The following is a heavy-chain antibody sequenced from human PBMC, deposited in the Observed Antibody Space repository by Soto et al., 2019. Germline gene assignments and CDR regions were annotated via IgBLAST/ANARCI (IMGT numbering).Heavy chain of an antibody. CDR1: GYTFTGYY. CDR2: INPNSGGT. J-gene: IGHJ3*02. V-gene: IGHV1-2*04. Sequence: ASVKVSCKASGYTFTGYYMHWVRQAPGQGLEWMGWINPNSGGTNYAQKIQGWVTMTRDTSISTAYMELSRLRSEDTAVYYFARVHCSSTSCYRVSAFDIWGQGTMVTVSS. D-gene: IGHD2-2*01. CDR3: ARVHCSSTSCYRVSAFDI.